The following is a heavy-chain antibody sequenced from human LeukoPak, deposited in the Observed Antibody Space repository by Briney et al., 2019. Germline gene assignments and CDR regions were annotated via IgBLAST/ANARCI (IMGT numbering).Heavy chain of an antibody. D-gene: IGHD3-10*01. J-gene: IGHJ4*02. V-gene: IGHV3-30*02. CDR1: GFPFVNYG. Sequence: AGRTLRLSFAASGFPFVNYGMHWVRQAPGKGLEWVAFIHYDGHNKYYGDSVKGRFTISRDNSKNTLFLRMNGLRVEDTAVYYCAKARGHITMVRGIIDYWGQGTLVTVSS. CDR3: AKARGHITMVRGIIDY. CDR2: IHYDGHNK.